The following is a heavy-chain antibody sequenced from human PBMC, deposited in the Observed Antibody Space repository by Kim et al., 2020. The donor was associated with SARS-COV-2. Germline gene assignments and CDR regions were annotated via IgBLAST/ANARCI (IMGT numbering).Heavy chain of an antibody. CDR3: VKDLPGQLGYFHQ. Sequence: YSESVGGRFTISRDNSRSILYLQLNSLRTGDSALYYCVKDLPGQLGYFHQWGQGTLVTVSS. V-gene: IGHV3-23*01. J-gene: IGHJ1*01. D-gene: IGHD6-13*01.